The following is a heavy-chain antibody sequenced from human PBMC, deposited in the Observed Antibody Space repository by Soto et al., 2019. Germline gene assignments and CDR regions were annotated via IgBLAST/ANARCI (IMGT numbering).Heavy chain of an antibody. J-gene: IGHJ3*02. CDR3: ARLRLVYNWNDSGGAFDI. CDR2: IYYSGST. CDR1: GGSISSYY. Sequence: SETLSLTCTVSGGSISSYYWSWIRQPPGKGLEWIGYIYYSGSTNYNPSLKSRVTISVDTSKNQFSLKLSSVTAADTAVYYCARLRLVYNWNDSGGAFDIWGQGTMVTVSS. D-gene: IGHD1-20*01. V-gene: IGHV4-59*08.